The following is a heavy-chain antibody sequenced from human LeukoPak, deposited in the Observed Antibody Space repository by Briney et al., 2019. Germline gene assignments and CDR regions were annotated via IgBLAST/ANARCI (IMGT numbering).Heavy chain of an antibody. D-gene: IGHD4-17*01. Sequence: GGSLRLSCAASGFTLSSHWMGWVRQAPGKGLEWVANIKQDGSETYYVGSVKGRFTISRDNAKNSLYLQMNSLRAEDTAVYYCARGDSDYGGASNYWGQGTLVTVSS. V-gene: IGHV3-7*04. CDR1: GFTLSSHW. CDR2: IKQDGSET. J-gene: IGHJ4*02. CDR3: ARGDSDYGGASNY.